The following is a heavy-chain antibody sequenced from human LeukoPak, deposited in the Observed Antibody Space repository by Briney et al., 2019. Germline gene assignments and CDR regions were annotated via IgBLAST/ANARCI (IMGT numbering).Heavy chain of an antibody. CDR1: GGSFSSEA. D-gene: IGHD3-10*01. CDR2: IIPIFGTA. CDR3: ARELVVGIHYYNMDI. J-gene: IGHJ6*03. V-gene: IGHV1-69*05. Sequence: SVKVSCKAFGGSFSSEAISWVRQAPGQGLEWMGGIIPIFGTANYAQKFQGRFTITTDESTSTAYMEVSSLRSEDTAVYYCARELVVGIHYYNMDIWGRGTPVTVSS.